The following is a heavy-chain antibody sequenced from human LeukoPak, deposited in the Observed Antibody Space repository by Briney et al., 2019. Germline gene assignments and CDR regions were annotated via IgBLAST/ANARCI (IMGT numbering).Heavy chain of an antibody. J-gene: IGHJ4*02. CDR2: ISYDGSNK. CDR3: ATKVGATFDY. V-gene: IGHV3-30*03. D-gene: IGHD1-26*01. Sequence: PGGSLRLSCAASGFTFSSYGMHWVRQAPGKGLEWVAVISYDGSNKYYADSVKGRFTISRDNSKNTLYLQMNSLRAEDTAVYYCATKVGATFDYWGQGTLVTVSS. CDR1: GFTFSSYG.